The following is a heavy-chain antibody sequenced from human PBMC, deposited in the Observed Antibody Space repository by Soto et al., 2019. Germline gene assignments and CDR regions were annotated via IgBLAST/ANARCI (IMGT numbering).Heavy chain of an antibody. V-gene: IGHV3-11*01. Sequence: PGGSLRLSCAASGFTFSDYYMTWIRQAPGKGLEWVSYISSSGSTIYYADSVKGRFTISRDNAKNSLYLQMNSLRAEDTAVYYCARDPDSSPRNNWFDPWGQGTLVTVSS. J-gene: IGHJ5*02. CDR3: ARDPDSSPRNNWFDP. CDR2: ISSSGSTI. D-gene: IGHD6-6*01. CDR1: GFTFSDYY.